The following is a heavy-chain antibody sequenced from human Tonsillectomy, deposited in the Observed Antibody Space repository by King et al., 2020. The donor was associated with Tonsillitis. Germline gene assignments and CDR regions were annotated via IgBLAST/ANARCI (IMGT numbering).Heavy chain of an antibody. CDR3: AKGASSSGGDYYYMDV. Sequence: QLVQSGGGVVQPGRSLRLSCAASGFTFSSSGMHWVRQAPGKGLEWVAVISYYGSNKYYADSVKGRFTISRDNSNNTLYLQMNSLRAEDTAVYYCAKGASSSGGDYYYMDVWGKGTTVTVSS. V-gene: IGHV3-30*18. J-gene: IGHJ6*03. D-gene: IGHD6-25*01. CDR2: ISYYGSNK. CDR1: GFTFSSSG.